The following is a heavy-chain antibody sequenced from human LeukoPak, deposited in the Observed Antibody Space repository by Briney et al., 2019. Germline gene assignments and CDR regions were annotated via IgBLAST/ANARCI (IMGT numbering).Heavy chain of an antibody. V-gene: IGHV4-61*01. CDR3: ARDRGYGDYEAAFDI. J-gene: IGHJ3*02. CDR2: IYYSGST. Sequence: PSETLSLTCTVSGYSISSGYYWGWIRRPPGKGLEWIGYIYYSGSTNYNPSLKSRVTISVDTSKNPFSLKLSSVTAADTAVYYCARDRGYGDYEAAFDIWGQGTMVTVSS. D-gene: IGHD4-17*01. CDR1: GYSISSGYY.